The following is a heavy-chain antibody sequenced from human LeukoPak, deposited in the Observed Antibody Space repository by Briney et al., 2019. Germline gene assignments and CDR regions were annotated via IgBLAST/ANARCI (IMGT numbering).Heavy chain of an antibody. J-gene: IGHJ4*02. D-gene: IGHD3-22*01. CDR1: GFTFSNYN. CDR2: ISSGSTTI. CDR3: AREVYYYDSSGFYYSGGFGY. V-gene: IGHV3-48*01. Sequence: GGSLRLSCAASGFTFSNYNINWVRQAPGKGLEWVSYISSGSTTIYYADSVKGRFTISRDNAKNSLYLQMNSLRAEDTAVYYCAREVYYYDSSGFYYSGGFGYWGQGTLLTVSS.